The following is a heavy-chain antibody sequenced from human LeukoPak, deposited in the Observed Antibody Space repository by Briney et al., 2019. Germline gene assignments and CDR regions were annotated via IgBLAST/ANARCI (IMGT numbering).Heavy chain of an antibody. D-gene: IGHD2-21*01. CDR2: INPKTGGT. CDR1: GYTFTDSY. J-gene: IGHJ4*02. CDR3: ARGPLGDPAHFDY. Sequence: ASVKVSCKASGYTFTDSYIHWVRQAPGQGLEWMGRINPKTGGTNYAQKFQGRVTMTTDTSISTAYMDLSSLRSDDTAVYYCARGPLGDPAHFDYWGQGTLVTVSS. V-gene: IGHV1-2*06.